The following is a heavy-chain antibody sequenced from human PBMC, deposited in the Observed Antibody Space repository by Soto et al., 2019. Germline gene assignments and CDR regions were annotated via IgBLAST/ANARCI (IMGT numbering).Heavy chain of an antibody. CDR2: ISYDGSNK. Sequence: QVQLVESGGGVVQPGRSLRLSCAASGFTFSSYGMHWVRQAPGKGLEWVAVISYDGSNKYYADSVKGRFTISRDNSKNTWYLQMNSLRAEDTAVYYCAKDAIVVVPAAMYFDYWGQGTLVTVSS. CDR3: AKDAIVVVPAAMYFDY. D-gene: IGHD2-2*01. J-gene: IGHJ4*02. CDR1: GFTFSSYG. V-gene: IGHV3-30*18.